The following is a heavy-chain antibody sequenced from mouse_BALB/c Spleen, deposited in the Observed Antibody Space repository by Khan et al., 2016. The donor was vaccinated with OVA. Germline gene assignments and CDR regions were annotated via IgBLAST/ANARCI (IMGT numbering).Heavy chain of an antibody. D-gene: IGHD1-2*01. CDR1: GYTFTDYY. CDR3: ARRNYFGYTFAY. J-gene: IGHJ3*01. Sequence: QVQLKQSGAELARPGASVKLSCKASGYTFTDYYINWGKQRTGRGLEWMGEINPGCGDLYYSETFKGKATLTAAKSSSTAYMQLISLTSEDSAVYFCARRNYFGYTFAYWGQGTLVTVSA. V-gene: IGHV1-77*01. CDR2: INPGCGDL.